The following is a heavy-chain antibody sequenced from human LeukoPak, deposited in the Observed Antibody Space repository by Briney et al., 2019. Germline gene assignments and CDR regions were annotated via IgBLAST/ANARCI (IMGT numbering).Heavy chain of an antibody. D-gene: IGHD1-26*01. J-gene: IGHJ4*02. Sequence: WVRQAPGXXXEWVSVIYSGGSTYYADSVKGRFTISRDNSKNTLYLQMNSLRAEDTAVYYCAKGRSYYYLDYWGQGTLVTVSS. V-gene: IGHV3-66*01. CDR2: IYSGGST. CDR3: AKGRSYYYLDY.